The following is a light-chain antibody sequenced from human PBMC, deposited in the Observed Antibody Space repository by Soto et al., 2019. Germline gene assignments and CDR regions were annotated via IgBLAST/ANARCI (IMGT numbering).Light chain of an antibody. Sequence: QSVLTQPASVSGSPGQSITISCTGTSSDIVGYNYVSWYQQHPGKAPKLIINYVTNRPSGVSNRFSGSKSGNTASLTISGLQADDEGDYYCSSYTSTASYVFGTG. CDR3: SSYTSTASYV. J-gene: IGLJ1*01. CDR2: YVT. V-gene: IGLV2-14*03. CDR1: SSDIVGYNY.